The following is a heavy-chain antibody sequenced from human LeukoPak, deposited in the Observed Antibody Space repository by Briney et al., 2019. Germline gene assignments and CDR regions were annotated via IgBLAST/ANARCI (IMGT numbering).Heavy chain of an antibody. CDR2: LNPNSGNT. D-gene: IGHD1-7*01. CDR1: GYTFTSYD. J-gene: IGHJ4*02. V-gene: IGHV1-8*01. CDR3: ARAPSITGTTPPGY. Sequence: ASVKVSCKASGYTFTSYDINWVRQATGHGLDWMGWLNPNSGNTGYAQKFQGRVTMTRNTSISTAYMELSSLRSEDTAVYYCARAPSITGTTPPGYWGQGTLVTVSS.